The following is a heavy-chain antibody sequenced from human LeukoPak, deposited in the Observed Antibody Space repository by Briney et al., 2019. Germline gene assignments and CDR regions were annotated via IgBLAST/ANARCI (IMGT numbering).Heavy chain of an antibody. CDR2: IYSGGDT. CDR1: GFTVSDNY. J-gene: IGHJ4*02. Sequence: SGGSLRLSCAASGFTVSDNYMSWIRQAPGKGLEWVSVIYSGGDTYYAESVKARFTISRDNSKNTVYLQMNSLRAEDTAVYYCARDLEPPVTTAGGNYFDYWGQGTLVTVSS. D-gene: IGHD4-17*01. V-gene: IGHV3-66*01. CDR3: ARDLEPPVTTAGGNYFDY.